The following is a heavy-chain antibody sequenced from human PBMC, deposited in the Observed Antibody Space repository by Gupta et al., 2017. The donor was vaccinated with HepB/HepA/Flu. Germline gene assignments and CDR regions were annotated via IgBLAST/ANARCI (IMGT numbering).Heavy chain of an antibody. CDR1: GFTFGVYG. CDR3: ARDLGHYDTSGCDY. J-gene: IGHJ4*02. Sequence: EVQLVDSGGGVVRPGGSLRLSCEASGFTFGVYGMRWVRQAPGKGLEWVSYINWNGGSVAYADSVKGRFTISRDNAKNSLYLQMNSLRVEDTALYYCARDLGHYDTSGCDYWGQGTLVTVSS. D-gene: IGHD3-22*01. V-gene: IGHV3-20*04. CDR2: INWNGGSV.